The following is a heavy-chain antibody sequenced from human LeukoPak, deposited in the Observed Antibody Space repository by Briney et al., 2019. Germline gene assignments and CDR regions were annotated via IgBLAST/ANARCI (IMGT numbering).Heavy chain of an antibody. CDR1: GYTFTTYY. CDR2: INPSGGST. V-gene: IGHV1-46*01. J-gene: IGHJ5*02. CDR3: ARDFKASHSGGYFWFDP. Sequence: GAPVKVSCKASGYTFTTYYMHWVRQAPGQGLEWMGIINPSGGSTSYAQKFQGRVTMTRDTSTSTVYMELSSLRSEDTAMYYCARDFKASHSGGYFWFDPWGQGTLVTVSS. D-gene: IGHD3-22*01.